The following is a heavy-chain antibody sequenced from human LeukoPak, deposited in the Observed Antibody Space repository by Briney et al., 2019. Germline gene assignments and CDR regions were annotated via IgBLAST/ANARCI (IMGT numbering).Heavy chain of an antibody. D-gene: IGHD3-22*01. V-gene: IGHV1-69*13. CDR2: IIPIFGTA. CDR3: ARDPVVSSGEFDY. CDR1: GGTFSSYA. J-gene: IGHJ4*02. Sequence: ASVKVSCKAFGGTFSSYAISWVRQAPGQGLEWMGGIIPIFGTANYAQKFQGRVTITADESTSTAYMELSSLRSEDTAVYYCARDPVVSSGEFDYWGQGTLDTVPS.